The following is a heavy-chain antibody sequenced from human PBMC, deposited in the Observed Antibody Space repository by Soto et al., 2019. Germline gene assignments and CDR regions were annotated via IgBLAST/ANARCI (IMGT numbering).Heavy chain of an antibody. CDR2: IYTSGST. Sequence: SETLSLTCTVSGGSISSYYWSWIRQPAGKGLEWIGRIYTSGSTNYNPSLKSRVTMSVDTSKNQFSLKLSSVTAADTAVYYCARDLERYFRSTRRSQHYHYAMDVCAQGTTDTVSS. CDR1: GGSISSYY. J-gene: IGHJ6*02. CDR3: ARDLERYFRSTRRSQHYHYAMDV. V-gene: IGHV4-4*07. D-gene: IGHD2-2*01.